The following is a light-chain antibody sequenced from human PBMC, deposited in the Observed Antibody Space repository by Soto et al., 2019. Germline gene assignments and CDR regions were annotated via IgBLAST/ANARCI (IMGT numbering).Light chain of an antibody. CDR1: SGDVGGSNS. V-gene: IGLV2-14*01. CDR3: SSYTSVSTLV. CDR2: DVN. Sequence: QSALTQPASVSGSPGQSITISCTGTSGDVGGSNSVSWYQHHPGKAPKLMIYDVNNRPSGVSNRFSGSKSGNTASLTISGLQADDEADYYCSSYTSVSTLVFGGGTKVTVL. J-gene: IGLJ3*02.